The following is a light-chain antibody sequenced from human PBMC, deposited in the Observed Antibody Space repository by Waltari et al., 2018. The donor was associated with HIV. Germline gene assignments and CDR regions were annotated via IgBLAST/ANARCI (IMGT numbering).Light chain of an antibody. CDR1: QSLVYSDGNTY. J-gene: IGKJ4*01. Sequence: DVVMTQSPLSLPVTLGQPASISCRSSQSLVYSDGNTYLNWFQQRPGQSPRRLIYKVSNRDSGVPDRFSGSSSGNAASLTITGAQAEDEADYYCNSRDSSGHVIVGGGTK. V-gene: IGKV2-30*01. CDR2: KVS. CDR3: NSRDSSGHVI.